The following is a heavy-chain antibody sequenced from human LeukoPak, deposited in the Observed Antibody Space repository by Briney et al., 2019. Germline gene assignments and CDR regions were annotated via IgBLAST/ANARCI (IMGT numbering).Heavy chain of an antibody. J-gene: IGHJ4*02. Sequence: GGSLRLSCAASGFTFSTYAMHWVRQAPGKGLEWVAVISFDGSSKYYEDSAKGRFAISRDNSKNTLYLQMNNLRPEDTAVYYCAKGDTAMTDTDYWGQGTLVTVSS. V-gene: IGHV3-30*09. D-gene: IGHD5-18*01. CDR2: ISFDGSSK. CDR1: GFTFSTYA. CDR3: AKGDTAMTDTDY.